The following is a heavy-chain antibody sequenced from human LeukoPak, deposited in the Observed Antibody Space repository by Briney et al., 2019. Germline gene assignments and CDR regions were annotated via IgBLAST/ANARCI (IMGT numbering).Heavy chain of an antibody. CDR2: IYPGDSDT. CDR3: ARQADGYSYFAY. V-gene: IGHV5-51*01. J-gene: IGHJ4*02. Sequence: GESLKISRKGSGYSFSTYWIAWVRQMPGKGLEWMGIIYPGDSDTRYSPSFQGQVTISADKSITTAYLQWSSLKASDTAMYYCARQADGYSYFAYWGQGALVTVSS. CDR1: GYSFSTYW. D-gene: IGHD5-24*01.